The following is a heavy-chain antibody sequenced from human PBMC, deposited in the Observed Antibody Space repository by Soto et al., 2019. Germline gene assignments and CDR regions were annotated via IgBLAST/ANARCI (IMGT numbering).Heavy chain of an antibody. D-gene: IGHD3-3*01. CDR2: ISGSGGST. CDR3: AGALGDFWSCYHNDYYYGMDV. CDR1: GVTCNRDA. Sequence: GGYLKLSCAASGVTCNRDAMSWVLQAPGKGLEWVSAISGSGGSTYYADSVKGRFTISRDNSKNTLYLQMNSLRAEDTAVYYCAGALGDFWSCYHNDYYYGMDVWGQGTTVTVSS. V-gene: IGHV3-23*01. J-gene: IGHJ6*02.